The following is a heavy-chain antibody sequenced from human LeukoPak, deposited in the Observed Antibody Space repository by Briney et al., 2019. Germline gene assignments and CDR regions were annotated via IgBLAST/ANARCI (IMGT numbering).Heavy chain of an antibody. CDR3: ARPQGDDPFGDAFDI. D-gene: IGHD2-21*02. Sequence: GASVKVSCKASGYTFTSCDINWVRQATGQGLEWMGWMNPNSGNTGYAQKFQGRVTMTRNTSISTAYMELSSLRSEDTAVYYCARPQGDDPFGDAFDIWGQGTMVTVSS. CDR1: GYTFTSCD. V-gene: IGHV1-8*01. CDR2: MNPNSGNT. J-gene: IGHJ3*02.